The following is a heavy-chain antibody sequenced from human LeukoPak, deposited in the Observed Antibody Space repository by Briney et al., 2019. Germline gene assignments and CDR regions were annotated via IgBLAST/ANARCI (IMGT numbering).Heavy chain of an antibody. D-gene: IGHD2-15*01. CDR1: GGTFTSYA. CDR3: ARRAYCSGGGCYFLHLHFDY. Sequence: APVKVSCKASGGTFTSYAISWVRQAPGQGLEWRGGIIPIFGTANYAQKFQGRVTITADKSTSTAYMELSSLRSEDTAVYYCARRAYCSGGGCYFLHLHFDYWGQGTLVTVSS. CDR2: IIPIFGTA. V-gene: IGHV1-69*06. J-gene: IGHJ4*02.